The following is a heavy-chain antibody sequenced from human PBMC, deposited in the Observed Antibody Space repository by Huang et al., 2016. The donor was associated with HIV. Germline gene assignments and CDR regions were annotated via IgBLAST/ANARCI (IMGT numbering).Heavy chain of an antibody. CDR3: AMSLRYQYDSRSYWGRYFDY. CDR1: GGSFSDQI. V-gene: IGHV1-69*01. J-gene: IGHJ4*02. CDR2: IIPLFRAP. D-gene: IGHD3-16*01. Sequence: GPAVRKPGSSVKVSCQASGGSFSDQIISWVRQAPGQRFEWMGGIIPLFRAPAYAQEFKGRVTMTADESTATIYMELNSLTSEDTAGYYCAMSLRYQYDSRSYWGRYFDYWGQGTLVTVSS.